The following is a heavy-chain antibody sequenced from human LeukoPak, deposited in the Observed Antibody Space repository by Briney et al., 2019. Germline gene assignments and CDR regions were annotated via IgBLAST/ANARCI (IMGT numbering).Heavy chain of an antibody. V-gene: IGHV3-30*02. Sequence: PGGSLRLSCAASGLVFSRSGMHWIRQAPGKGLEWVAFLQYDENEIYYAESVKGRFTIFRDNSKNTLYLQMSSLRSDDTAVYYCVSEERAVKDSWGPGTLVSVSS. CDR1: GLVFSRSG. J-gene: IGHJ4*02. CDR3: VSEERAVKDS. CDR2: LQYDENEI. D-gene: IGHD3-10*01.